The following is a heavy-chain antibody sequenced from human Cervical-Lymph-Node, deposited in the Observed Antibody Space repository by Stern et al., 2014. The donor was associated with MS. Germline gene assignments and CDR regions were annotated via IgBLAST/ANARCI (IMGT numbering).Heavy chain of an antibody. Sequence: QLHLQESGPGLVKPSETLSLTCTVSGGSITNYYWSWIRPPPGKGLEWIGYIDYSGSTNYNPSLKSRVTISVDTSKNQFSLKLSSVTAADTAVYYCARDKGMFFLWGQGTLVTVSS. D-gene: IGHD2/OR15-2a*01. CDR1: GGSITNYY. CDR2: IDYSGST. V-gene: IGHV4-59*01. CDR3: ARDKGMFFL. J-gene: IGHJ4*01.